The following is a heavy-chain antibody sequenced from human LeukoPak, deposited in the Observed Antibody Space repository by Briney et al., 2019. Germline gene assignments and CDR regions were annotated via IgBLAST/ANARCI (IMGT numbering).Heavy chain of an antibody. CDR1: GFTFSSYS. D-gene: IGHD6-6*01. V-gene: IGHV3-21*01. CDR2: IGSSGTYI. CDR3: ASSYSSYSFDY. Sequence: TGGSLRLSCAASGFTFSSYSMNWVRQAPGEGLEWVSFIGSSGTYIYYADSVKGRFTISRDNAKNSLYLQMNSLRAEDTAVYYCASSYSSYSFDYWGQGTLVTVSS. J-gene: IGHJ4*02.